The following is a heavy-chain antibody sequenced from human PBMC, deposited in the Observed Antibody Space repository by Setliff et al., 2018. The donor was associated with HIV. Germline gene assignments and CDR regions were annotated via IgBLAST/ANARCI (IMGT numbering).Heavy chain of an antibody. J-gene: IGHJ1*01. Sequence: GESLKISCKGSRYTFSNYWIAWVRQMPGKGLEWMGITYPGDSDTRYSPSFQGRVTISAGKSISTAYLQWSSLKASDTAMYYCATSDYGGDSGHFQHWGQGTLVTAPQ. D-gene: IGHD2-21*02. CDR1: RYTFSNYW. CDR2: TYPGDSDT. V-gene: IGHV5-51*01. CDR3: ATSDYGGDSGHFQH.